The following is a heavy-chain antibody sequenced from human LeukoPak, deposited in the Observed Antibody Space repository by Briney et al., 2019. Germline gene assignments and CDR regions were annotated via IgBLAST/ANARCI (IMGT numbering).Heavy chain of an antibody. J-gene: IGHJ4*02. CDR1: GFTFSSYA. CDR3: ADLGSRD. Sequence: PGGSLRLSCAASGFTFSSYAMSWLRQPPGKGLEWVGTIKDDGREEYYVVSVNARFTISRDNAKKSTWLHMNSLMGEETAMYCSADLGSRDWGQGTLVTVSS. CDR2: IKDDGREE. V-gene: IGHV3-7*01. D-gene: IGHD3-16*01.